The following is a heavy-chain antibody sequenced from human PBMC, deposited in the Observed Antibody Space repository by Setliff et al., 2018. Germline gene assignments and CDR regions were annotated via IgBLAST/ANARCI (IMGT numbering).Heavy chain of an antibody. CDR2: IYTSGST. CDR1: GGSISSYY. Sequence: PSETLSLTCTVSGGSISSYYWSWIRQPAGKGLEWIGRIYTSGSTNYNPSLKSRVTMSVDTSKNQFSLKLSSVTAADTAVYYCARSYYNFWSGYYRVNWFDPWGQGTLGTVS. V-gene: IGHV4-4*07. D-gene: IGHD3-3*01. J-gene: IGHJ5*02. CDR3: ARSYYNFWSGYYRVNWFDP.